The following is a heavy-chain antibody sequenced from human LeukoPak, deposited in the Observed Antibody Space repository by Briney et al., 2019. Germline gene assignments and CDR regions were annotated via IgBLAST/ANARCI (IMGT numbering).Heavy chain of an antibody. CDR1: GYTFTSYY. V-gene: IGHV1-2*02. J-gene: IGHJ6*03. CDR3: ARGISRYSSGWYGDYYYYYMDV. Sequence: GASVKVSCKASGYTFTSYYMHWVRQAPGQGLEWMGWINPNSGGTNYAQKFQGRVTMTRDTSISTAYMELSRLRSDDTAVYYCARGISRYSSGWYGDYYYYYMDVWGKGTTVTISS. CDR2: INPNSGGT. D-gene: IGHD6-19*01.